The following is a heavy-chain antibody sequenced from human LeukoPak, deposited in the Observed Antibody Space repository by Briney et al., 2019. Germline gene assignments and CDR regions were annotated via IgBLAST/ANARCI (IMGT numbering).Heavy chain of an antibody. Sequence: GGSLRLSCAASGFTFSDYYMSWIRQAPGKGLERVSYISSSSSYTNYADSVKGRFTISRDNAKNSLYLQMNSLRAEDTAVYYCARVRIAGKYYFDYWGQGTLVTVSS. CDR2: ISSSSSYT. CDR1: GFTFSDYY. V-gene: IGHV3-11*05. J-gene: IGHJ4*02. CDR3: ARVRIAGKYYFDY. D-gene: IGHD6-13*01.